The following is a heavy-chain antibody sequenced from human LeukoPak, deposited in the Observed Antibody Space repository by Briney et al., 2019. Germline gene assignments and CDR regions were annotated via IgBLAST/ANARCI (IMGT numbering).Heavy chain of an antibody. Sequence: PGESLKISCKGSGYSFTSYWISWVRQMPGKGLEWMGRIDPSDSYTKYSPSFQGHVTISADKSISTAYLQWSSLKASDTAMYYCARYRDGSGSHYYAFDICGQGTMVTVSS. CDR2: IDPSDSYT. CDR3: ARYRDGSGSHYYAFDI. J-gene: IGHJ3*02. CDR1: GYSFTSYW. V-gene: IGHV5-10-1*01. D-gene: IGHD3-10*01.